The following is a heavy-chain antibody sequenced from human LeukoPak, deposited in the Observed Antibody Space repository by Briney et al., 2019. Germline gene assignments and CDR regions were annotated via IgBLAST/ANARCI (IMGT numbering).Heavy chain of an antibody. CDR2: IKQDGSEK. V-gene: IGHV3-7*05. J-gene: IGHJ3*02. CDR3: ARDPFASSI. Sequence: GGSLSLTCAASGFTFSDYWLSWVRQAPGKGLEWVASIKQDGSEKYYVDSVKGRCTISRDNAKNSLHLQMNSLRAEDTAVYYCARDPFASSIWGRGTMVTVSS. CDR1: GFTFSDYW.